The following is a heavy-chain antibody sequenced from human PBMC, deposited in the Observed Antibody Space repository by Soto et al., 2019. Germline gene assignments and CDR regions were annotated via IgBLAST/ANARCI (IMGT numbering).Heavy chain of an antibody. J-gene: IGHJ5*02. Sequence: SETLSLTCTVSGGSISSYYWSWIRQPPGKGLEWIRYIYYSGSTNYNPSLKSRVTISVDTSKNQFSLKLGSVTAADTAVYYCARRRGGAYSSSSPVGFDPWGQGTLVTVSS. V-gene: IGHV4-59*08. CDR2: IYYSGST. CDR3: ARRRGGAYSSSSPVGFDP. CDR1: GGSISSYY. D-gene: IGHD6-6*01.